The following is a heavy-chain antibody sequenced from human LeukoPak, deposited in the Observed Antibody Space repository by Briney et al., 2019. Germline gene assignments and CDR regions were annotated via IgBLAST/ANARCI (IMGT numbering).Heavy chain of an antibody. J-gene: IGHJ4*02. CDR3: ARGGARDIWYFAY. CDR1: GFTFSAYG. CDR2: VRYGGRDK. V-gene: IGHV3-30*02. Sequence: GGSLRLSCEVSGFTFSAYGIHWVRQSPGKGLEWVAFVRYGGRDKFYADSVKGRFIVYKDNSRTTLQLQMNSLRSEDTAVYFCARGGARDIWYFAYWGQGIRVTVSS. D-gene: IGHD2-21*01.